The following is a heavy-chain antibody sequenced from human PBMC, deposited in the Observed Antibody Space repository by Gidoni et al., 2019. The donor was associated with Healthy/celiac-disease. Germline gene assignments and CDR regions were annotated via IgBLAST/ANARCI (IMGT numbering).Heavy chain of an antibody. D-gene: IGHD6-13*01. V-gene: IGHV4-34*01. Sequence: QVQLQQWGAGLLKPSETLSLTCAVYGGSFSGYYWSWIRQPPGKGLEWIGETNHSGSTNYNPSLKSRVTISVDTSKNQFSLKLSSVTAADTAVYYCARVGENSYSSSWYRYYYYGMDVWGQGTTVTVSS. CDR1: GGSFSGYY. J-gene: IGHJ6*02. CDR2: TNHSGST. CDR3: ARVGENSYSSSWYRYYYYGMDV.